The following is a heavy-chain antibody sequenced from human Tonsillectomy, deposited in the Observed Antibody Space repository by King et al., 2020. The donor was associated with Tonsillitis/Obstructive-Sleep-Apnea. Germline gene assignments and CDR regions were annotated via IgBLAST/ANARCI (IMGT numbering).Heavy chain of an antibody. CDR3: ARGGGAYSSSSQSPFDI. V-gene: IGHV3-30*04. CDR2: MSYDGSDK. J-gene: IGHJ3*02. Sequence: VQLVESGGGVVQPGRSLRLSCAASGFTFSSYAMHWVRQAPGKGLEWVALMSYDGSDKYFADSVKGRFTISRDNSKKTLYLQMNRLRAEDTAVYYCARGGGAYSSSSQSPFDIWGQGTMVTVSS. CDR1: GFTFSSYA. D-gene: IGHD6-6*01.